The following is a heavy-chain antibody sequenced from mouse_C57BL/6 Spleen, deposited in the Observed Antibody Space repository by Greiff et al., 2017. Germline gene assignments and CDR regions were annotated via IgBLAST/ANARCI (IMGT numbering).Heavy chain of an antibody. V-gene: IGHV1-72*01. CDR3: ARFQRSSYSYYAMDY. CDR1: GYTFTSYW. D-gene: IGHD1-1*01. Sequence: QLQQPGAELVKPGASVKLSCKASGYTFTSYWMHWVKQRPGRGLEWIGRIDPNSGGTKYNEKFKSKATLTVDQPASTACMPLSSLTSEDSAVYYCARFQRSSYSYYAMDYWGQGTSVTVSS. J-gene: IGHJ4*01. CDR2: IDPNSGGT.